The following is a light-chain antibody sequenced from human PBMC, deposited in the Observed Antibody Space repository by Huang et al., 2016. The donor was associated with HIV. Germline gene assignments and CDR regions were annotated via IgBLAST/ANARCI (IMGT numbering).Light chain of an antibody. CDR1: KSVSSN. Sequence: IVMTQSPATLSVSPGERATLSCRASKSVSSNLAWYQQKRGQAPRLRIYGASTRATGSPARFIGSGSGTEFTLTISSLQSEDVAVYYCQQYNNWPPKTFGQGTKVEIK. V-gene: IGKV3-15*01. CDR2: GAS. J-gene: IGKJ1*01. CDR3: QQYNNWPPKT.